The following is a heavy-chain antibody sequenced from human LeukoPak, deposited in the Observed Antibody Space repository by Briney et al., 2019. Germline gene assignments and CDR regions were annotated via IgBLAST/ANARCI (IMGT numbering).Heavy chain of an antibody. V-gene: IGHV3-9*01. J-gene: IGHJ4*02. CDR1: GFTFDDYA. Sequence: GRSLRLSCAASGFTFDDYAMHWVRQAPGKGLEWVSGISWSSGSIGYADSVKGRFTISRDNAKNSLYLQMNSLRAEDTALYYCAKALLDCSSTSCYPIFDYWGQGTLVTVSS. D-gene: IGHD2-2*01. CDR2: ISWSSGSI. CDR3: AKALLDCSSTSCYPIFDY.